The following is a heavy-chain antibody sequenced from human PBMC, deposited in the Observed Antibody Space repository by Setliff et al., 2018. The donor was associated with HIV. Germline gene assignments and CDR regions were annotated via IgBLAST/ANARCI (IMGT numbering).Heavy chain of an antibody. CDR2: ISVYNGNT. D-gene: IGHD2-2*01. CDR3: ATQRDIVMVPGQGGFDI. J-gene: IGHJ3*02. Sequence: ASVKVSCKASTYTFSSYVINWVRQAPGRGLGWMGRISVYNGNTIYAQKLQGRVIMTTDTSTSTAYMELRSLRSDDTAMYYCATQRDIVMVPGQGGFDIWAQGTMVTVSS. CDR1: TYTFSSYV. V-gene: IGHV1-18*01.